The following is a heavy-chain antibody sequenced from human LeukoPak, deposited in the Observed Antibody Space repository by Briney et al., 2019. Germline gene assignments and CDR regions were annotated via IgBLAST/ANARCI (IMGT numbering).Heavy chain of an antibody. V-gene: IGHV3-9*01. J-gene: IGHJ4*02. CDR2: ISWNSGSI. CDR1: GFTFDDYA. CDR3: AKDEGGMIVGATD. Sequence: GRSLRLSCAASGFTFDDYAMHWVRQAPGEGLEWVSGISWNSGSIGYADSVKGRLTISRDNAKNSLYLQMNSLRAEDTALYYCAKDEGGMIVGATDWGQGTLVTVSS. D-gene: IGHD1-26*01.